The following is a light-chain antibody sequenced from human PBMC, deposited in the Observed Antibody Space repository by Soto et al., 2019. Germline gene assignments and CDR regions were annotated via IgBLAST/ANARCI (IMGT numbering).Light chain of an antibody. CDR3: LQHNSYPYT. CDR1: QDIRRF. CDR2: DTS. J-gene: IGKJ2*01. V-gene: IGKV1-17*03. Sequence: DVQMIQSPSAMSASVGDRVTITCRASQDIRRFMAWFQQKPVKAPERLIYDTSTLQDGVPSRFSGGGSDTEFTLAISGLQPEDATTYYCLQHNSYPYTFGQGTKLEIK.